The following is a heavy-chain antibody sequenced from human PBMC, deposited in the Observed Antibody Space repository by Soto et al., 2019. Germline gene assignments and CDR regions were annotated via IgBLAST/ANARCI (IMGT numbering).Heavy chain of an antibody. J-gene: IGHJ4*02. Sequence: EVQLVESGGGLVKPGGSLRLSCAASGFTFSSYSMNWVRQAPGKGLEWVSSISSSSSYIYYADSVKGRFTISRDNAKNALYLQMNILRAEDTAVYYCARDRDSSSWYVDYWGQGTLVTVSS. CDR2: ISSSSSYI. CDR3: ARDRDSSSWYVDY. D-gene: IGHD6-13*01. V-gene: IGHV3-21*01. CDR1: GFTFSSYS.